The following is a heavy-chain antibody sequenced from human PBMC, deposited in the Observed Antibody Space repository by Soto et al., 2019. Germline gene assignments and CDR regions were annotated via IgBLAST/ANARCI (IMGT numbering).Heavy chain of an antibody. CDR3: AREDYGDPYWYFDL. CDR1: SGSISSSNW. V-gene: IGHV4-4*02. D-gene: IGHD4-17*01. J-gene: IGHJ2*01. Sequence: QVQLQDSGPGLVKPSGTLSLTCAVSSGSISSSNWWSWVRQPPGKGLEWVGEIYHSGSTNYNPSLRSRVTISVDKSKNQFSLKLSSVTAADTAVYYCAREDYGDPYWYFDLWGRGTLVTVSS. CDR2: IYHSGST.